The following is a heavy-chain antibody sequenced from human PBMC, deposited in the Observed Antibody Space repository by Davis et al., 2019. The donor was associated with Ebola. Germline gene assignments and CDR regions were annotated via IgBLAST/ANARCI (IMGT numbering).Heavy chain of an antibody. CDR2: ISSSGSYI. Sequence: GESLKIPCAASGFIFSNYIMSWVRQAPGKGLEWVSSISSSGSYIYYADSVKGRLTISRDNAKNSLYLQMNSLRAEDTAVYYCARGAQYVLWGQGTLVTVSS. D-gene: IGHD3-16*01. CDR1: GFIFSNYI. V-gene: IGHV3-21*01. J-gene: IGHJ4*02. CDR3: ARGAQYVL.